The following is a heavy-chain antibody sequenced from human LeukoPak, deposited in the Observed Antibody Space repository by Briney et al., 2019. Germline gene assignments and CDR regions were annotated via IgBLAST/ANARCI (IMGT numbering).Heavy chain of an antibody. D-gene: IGHD3-10*01. Sequence: SGPTLVKPTQTLTLTCTFSGFSLTTSGVGVGWIRQPPGKALEWLILIYWNDEKRYSPSLKSRHTITKDTYKHQVVRTMTSMVPVDTATYYCAHVGDMFRGGVFDYWGQGSLVSVLS. CDR3: AHVGDMFRGGVFDY. V-gene: IGHV2-5*01. J-gene: IGHJ4*02. CDR2: IYWNDEK. CDR1: GFSLTTSGVG.